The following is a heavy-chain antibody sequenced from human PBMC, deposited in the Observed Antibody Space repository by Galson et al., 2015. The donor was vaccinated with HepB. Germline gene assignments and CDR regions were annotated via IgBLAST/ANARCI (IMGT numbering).Heavy chain of an antibody. CDR2: INTNTGNP. V-gene: IGHV7-4-1*02. J-gene: IGHJ3*02. Sequence: SVKVSCKASGYTFTSYAMNWVRQAPGQGLEWMGWINTNTGNPTYAQGFTGRFVFSLDTSVSTAYLQWSSLKASDTAMYYCASRAGCSGGSCYSNRAAFDIWGQGTMVTVSS. CDR3: ASRAGCSGGSCYSNRAAFDI. CDR1: GYTFTSYA. D-gene: IGHD2-15*01.